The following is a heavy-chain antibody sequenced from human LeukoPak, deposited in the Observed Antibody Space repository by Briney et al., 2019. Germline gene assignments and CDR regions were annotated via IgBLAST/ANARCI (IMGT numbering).Heavy chain of an antibody. CDR3: AAVPSGVIVPAAIDFYYMDV. D-gene: IGHD2-2*01. J-gene: IGHJ6*03. CDR1: GFTFSDYY. V-gene: IGHV3-11*04. CDR2: ISSSGGTI. Sequence: GGSLRLSCAASGFTFSDYYMSWIRQAPGKGLEWVSYISSSGGTIYYADSVKGRFTISRDNAKNSLYLQMNSLRAEDTAVYYCAAVPSGVIVPAAIDFYYMDVWGKGTTVTVSS.